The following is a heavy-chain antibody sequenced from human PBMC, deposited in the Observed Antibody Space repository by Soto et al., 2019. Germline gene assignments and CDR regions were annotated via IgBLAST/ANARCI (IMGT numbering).Heavy chain of an antibody. D-gene: IGHD3-10*01. CDR3: ANGYYGSGSYYNSPFYMDV. J-gene: IGHJ6*03. Sequence: QVQLGQSGAEVKKPGSSVKVSCKASGGTFSSYTISWVRQAPGQGLEWMGRIIPILGIANYAQKFQGRDKITADKSTSTAYMELSSLRSEDTAVYYCANGYYGSGSYYNSPFYMDVWGKGTTVTVSS. V-gene: IGHV1-69*02. CDR2: IIPILGIA. CDR1: GGTFSSYT.